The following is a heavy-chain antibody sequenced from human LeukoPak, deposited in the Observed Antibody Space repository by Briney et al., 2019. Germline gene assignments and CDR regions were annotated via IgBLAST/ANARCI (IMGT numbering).Heavy chain of an antibody. CDR2: IYYSGST. J-gene: IGHJ4*02. CDR3: ASLRIRSSWRNFDY. CDR1: GGSISSSSYY. Sequence: PSETLSLTCTVSGGSISSSSYYWGWIRQPPGKGLEWIGSIYYSGSTYYNPSLKSRVTISVDTSKNQFSLKLSSVTAADTAVYYCASLRIRSSWRNFDYWGQGTLVTVSS. V-gene: IGHV4-39*07. D-gene: IGHD6-13*01.